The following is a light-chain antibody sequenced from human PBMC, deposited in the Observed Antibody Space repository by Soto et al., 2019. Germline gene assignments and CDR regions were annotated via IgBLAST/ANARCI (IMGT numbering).Light chain of an antibody. CDR2: GAS. CDR3: QQRGNWPLT. CDR1: QSVSSY. J-gene: IGKJ3*01. Sequence: EIVLTQSPATLSLSPGERATLSCRASQSVSSYLAWYQQKPGQAPRLLIYGASNRATGIPARFSGSGSGTDFTLTNSSLEPEDFAVYYCQQRGNWPLTFGPGTKV. V-gene: IGKV3-11*01.